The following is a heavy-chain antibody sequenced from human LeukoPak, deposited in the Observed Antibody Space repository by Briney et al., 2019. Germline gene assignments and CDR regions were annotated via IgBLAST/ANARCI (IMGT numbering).Heavy chain of an antibody. V-gene: IGHV3-21*01. J-gene: IGHJ4*02. Sequence: PGGSLRLSCAASGFTFSSYAMSWVRQAPGKWLEWVSSISSSSSYIYYADSVKGRFTISRDNSKNTLYLQMNGLRAEDTAVYYCAQGGFSSGWFGYWGQGTLVTVSS. CDR1: GFTFSSYA. CDR2: ISSSSSYI. D-gene: IGHD6-19*01. CDR3: AQGGFSSGWFGY.